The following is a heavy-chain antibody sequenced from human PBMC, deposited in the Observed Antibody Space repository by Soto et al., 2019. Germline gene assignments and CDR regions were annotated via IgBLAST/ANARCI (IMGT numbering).Heavy chain of an antibody. J-gene: IGHJ6*02. CDR3: ARLFTVTTDYYFGMDV. Sequence: VQLRESGPGLVKPSETLSLSCTVSGGSISGSYWSWVRQPAGKGLEWIGRIYSSGSSNYNPSLISRLTMSLDTSKNQFSLKLRSVTAADTAIYYCARLFTVTTDYYFGMDVWGQGTTVTVSS. V-gene: IGHV4-4*07. D-gene: IGHD4-17*01. CDR2: IYSSGSS. CDR1: GGSISGSY.